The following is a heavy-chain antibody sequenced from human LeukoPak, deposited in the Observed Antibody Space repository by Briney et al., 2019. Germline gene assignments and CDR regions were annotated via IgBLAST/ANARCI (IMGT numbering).Heavy chain of an antibody. Sequence: SETLSLTCTVSGGSISGYYWSWIRQPPGKGLEWIGYIYYSGSTNYNPSLKSRVTISVDTSKNQFSLKLSSVTAADTAVYYCAREQYSSGWDTTTHWYFDLRGRGTLVTVSS. J-gene: IGHJ2*01. D-gene: IGHD6-19*01. V-gene: IGHV4-59*12. CDR2: IYYSGST. CDR1: GGSISGYY. CDR3: AREQYSSGWDTTTHWYFDL.